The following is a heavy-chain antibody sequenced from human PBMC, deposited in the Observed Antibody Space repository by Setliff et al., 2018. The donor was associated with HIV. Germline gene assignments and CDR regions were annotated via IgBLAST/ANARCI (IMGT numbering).Heavy chain of an antibody. Sequence: PGGSLRLSCAASGFTFSDHYMDWVRQAPGKGLEWLGEINHSGSTAYNLALESRVSMSIDTSKNQFSLKLTSVTAADTAIYYCARGRDYTGSWFRPFYLDFWGHGNLVTVSS. CDR2: INHSGST. V-gene: IGHV4-34*01. D-gene: IGHD3-3*01. CDR1: GFTFSDHY. CDR3: ARGRDYTGSWFRPFYLDF. J-gene: IGHJ4*01.